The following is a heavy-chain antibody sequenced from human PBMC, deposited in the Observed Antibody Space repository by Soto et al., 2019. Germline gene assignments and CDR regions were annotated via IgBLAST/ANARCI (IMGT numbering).Heavy chain of an antibody. CDR2: ISSSGDTI. CDR1: GFTLSSYS. Sequence: VGSLRLSCAASGFTLSSYSMNWVRQAPGKGLEWVSYISSSGDTIYYVDSVKGRFTISRDNAKNSVYLQVNSLRDEDTAVYYCARVGIRFLEWSRPYYGMDVWGQGTTVTVSS. V-gene: IGHV3-48*02. J-gene: IGHJ6*02. D-gene: IGHD3-3*01. CDR3: ARVGIRFLEWSRPYYGMDV.